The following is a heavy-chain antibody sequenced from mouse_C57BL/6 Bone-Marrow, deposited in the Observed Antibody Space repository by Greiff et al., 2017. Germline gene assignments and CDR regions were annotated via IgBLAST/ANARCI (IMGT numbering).Heavy chain of an antibody. CDR3: AREGISEGYFDV. CDR1: GYTFTSYW. D-gene: IGHD5-2*01. Sequence: QVQLQQPGAELVKPGASVKLSCKASGYTFTSYWLQWVKQRPGQGLEWIGEIDPSVSYTNSNQKFKGKATLTVDTSSSTADMQLSSLTSEDSAVYYCAREGISEGYFDVWGTGTTGTGSS. V-gene: IGHV1-50*01. J-gene: IGHJ1*03. CDR2: IDPSVSYT.